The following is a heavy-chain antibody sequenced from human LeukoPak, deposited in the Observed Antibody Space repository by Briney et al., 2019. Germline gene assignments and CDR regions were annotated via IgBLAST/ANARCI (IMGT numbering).Heavy chain of an antibody. V-gene: IGHV4-4*02. CDR2: MDLSGTT. CDR3: AGLVGRYSSGLYYYYFDY. J-gene: IGHJ4*02. Sequence: SGTLSLTCTVSGDSINSLDLWSWVRQPPGKGLEWIGEMDLSGTTHSNPSVKSRVTISIDKSKNQFFLNLSSVTAADTAVYYCAGLVGRYSSGLYYYYFDYWGQGTLVSVSS. D-gene: IGHD3-22*01. CDR1: GDSINSLDL.